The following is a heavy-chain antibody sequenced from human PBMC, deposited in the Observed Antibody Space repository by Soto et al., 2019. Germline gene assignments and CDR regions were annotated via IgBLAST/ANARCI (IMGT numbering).Heavy chain of an antibody. CDR3: ARCIQGDYYYGTDV. V-gene: IGHV1-18*01. CDR2: INADYGNT. CDR1: GYTFYSHS. J-gene: IGHJ6*02. D-gene: IGHD5-18*01. Sequence: QAQLVQSGAEVRKPGASVKVSCKASGYTFYSHSISWVRQAPGQGLEWMGRINADYGNTQYAQKFRGRVTMTTDTSTNTVYMEMTNLRSDDTAVYHCARCIQGDYYYGTDVWGQGTTVTVSS.